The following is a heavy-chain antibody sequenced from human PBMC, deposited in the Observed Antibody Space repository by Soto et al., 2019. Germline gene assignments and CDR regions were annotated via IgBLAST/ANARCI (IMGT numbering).Heavy chain of an antibody. V-gene: IGHV4-59*08. CDR1: GGSISSYY. CDR2: IYYSGST. D-gene: IGHD6-19*01. J-gene: IGHJ4*02. Sequence: SETLSLTCTVSGGSISSYYWSWIRQPPGKGLEWIGYIYYSGSTNYNPSLKSRVTISVDTSKNQFSLKLSSVTAADTAVYYCARQVSPRGLVAVAGTGYFDYWGQGTLVTVSS. CDR3: ARQVSPRGLVAVAGTGYFDY.